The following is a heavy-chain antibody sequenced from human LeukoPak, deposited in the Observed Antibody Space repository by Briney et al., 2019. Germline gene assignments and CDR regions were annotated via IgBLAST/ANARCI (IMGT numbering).Heavy chain of an antibody. J-gene: IGHJ4*02. Sequence: GGSLRLSCAASGFTFSSYAMSWVRQAPGKGLEWASAIGGSGGSTYYADSVKGRFTISRDNSKNTLYLHMNSLRAEDTAVYYCAKGPTVAKPDYFDYWGQGTLVTVSS. CDR3: AKGPTVAKPDYFDY. CDR1: GFTFSSYA. V-gene: IGHV3-23*01. D-gene: IGHD5-12*01. CDR2: IGGSGGST.